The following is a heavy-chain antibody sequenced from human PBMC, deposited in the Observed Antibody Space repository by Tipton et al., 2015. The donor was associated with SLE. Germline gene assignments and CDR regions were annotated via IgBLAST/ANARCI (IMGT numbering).Heavy chain of an antibody. V-gene: IGHV4-31*03. Sequence: TLSLTCTVSGGPISSGGYYWSWVRQLPGRGLEWIGYIYYSGNSNYNPSLKSRVTISVDTSKNQFSLKLSSVTAADTAVYYCASTRLDIGVVWYFDLWGRGTLVTVSS. CDR1: GGPISSGGYY. CDR3: ASTRLDIGVVWYFDL. D-gene: IGHD2-21*01. CDR2: IYYSGNS. J-gene: IGHJ2*01.